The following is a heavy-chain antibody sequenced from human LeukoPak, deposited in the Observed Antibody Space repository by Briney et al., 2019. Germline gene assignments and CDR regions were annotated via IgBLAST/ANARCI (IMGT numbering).Heavy chain of an antibody. CDR2: IYSGGST. CDR1: GFTVSSNY. J-gene: IGHJ4*02. D-gene: IGHD2-2*02. CDR3: ARGPYPWGLYRT. V-gene: IGHV3-66*02. Sequence: GGSLRLSCAASGFTVSSNYMSRVRQAPGKGLEWVSVIYSGGSTYYADSVKGRFTISRDNSKNTLYLQMNSLRAEDTAVYYCARGPYPWGLYRTWGQGTLVTVSS.